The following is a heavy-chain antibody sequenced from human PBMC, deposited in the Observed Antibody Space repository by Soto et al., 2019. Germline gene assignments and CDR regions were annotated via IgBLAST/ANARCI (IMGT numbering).Heavy chain of an antibody. CDR3: ARDYPHYYDSSGLDYYYGMDV. J-gene: IGHJ6*02. V-gene: IGHV1-46*01. D-gene: IGHD3-22*01. CDR1: GYTFTSYY. Sequence: ASVKVSCKASGYTFTSYYMHWVRQAPGQGLEWMGIINPSGGSTSYAQKFQGRVTMTRDTSTSTVYMELSSLRSEDTAVYYCARDYPHYYDSSGLDYYYGMDVWGQGTTVTVSS. CDR2: INPSGGST.